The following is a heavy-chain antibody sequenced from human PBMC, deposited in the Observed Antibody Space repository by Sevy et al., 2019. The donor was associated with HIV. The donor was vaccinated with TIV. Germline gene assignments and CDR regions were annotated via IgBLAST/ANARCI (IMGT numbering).Heavy chain of an antibody. Sequence: GGSLRLSCTASGFTFRNAWMTWVRQVPGKGLEWVGRIRNDPDGGTTDYAAPVRGRFTISRGDSKNTLYLQMNSLETVDLAVYYCSTDIVVQSGYSYDFSTFNPDLPHNSGADVWGQGTTVTVSS. J-gene: IGHJ6*02. CDR2: IRNDPDGGTT. D-gene: IGHD5-12*01. CDR3: STDIVVQSGYSYDFSTFNPDLPHNSGADV. V-gene: IGHV3-15*01. CDR1: GFTFRNAW.